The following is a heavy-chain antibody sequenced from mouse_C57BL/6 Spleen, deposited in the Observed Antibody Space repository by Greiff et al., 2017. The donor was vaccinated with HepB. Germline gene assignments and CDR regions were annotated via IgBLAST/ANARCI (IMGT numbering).Heavy chain of an antibody. CDR1: GYTFTSYW. V-gene: IGHV1-69*01. CDR2: IDPSDSYT. J-gene: IGHJ3*01. Sequence: VQLQQPGAELVMPGASVKLSCKASGYTFTSYWMHWVKQRPGQGLEWIGEIDPSDSYTNYNQKFKGKSTLTVDKSSSTAYMQLSSLTSEDSAVYYCARSGYYGSSYKGLAYWGQGTLVTVSA. CDR3: ARSGYYGSSYKGLAY. D-gene: IGHD1-1*01.